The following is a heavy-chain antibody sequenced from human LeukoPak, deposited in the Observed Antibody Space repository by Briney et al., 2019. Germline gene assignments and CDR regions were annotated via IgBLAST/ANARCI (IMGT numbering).Heavy chain of an antibody. CDR1: GFTFSSYA. V-gene: IGHV3-64*05. CDR2: ISSNGTTT. D-gene: IGHD3-16*01. Sequence: GGSLRLSCSAAGFTFSSYAMHWVRQAPGKGLEYVSAISSNGTTTYYADSVKGRFTISRDNSKNTLYFQMSSLRPEDTAVYYCVKIVMAGGYFDYWGQGTLVTVSS. J-gene: IGHJ4*02. CDR3: VKIVMAGGYFDY.